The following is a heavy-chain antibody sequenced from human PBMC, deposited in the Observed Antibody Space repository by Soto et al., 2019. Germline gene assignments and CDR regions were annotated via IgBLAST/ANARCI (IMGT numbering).Heavy chain of an antibody. J-gene: IGHJ3*01. CDR1: GLTISGKKY. D-gene: IGHD1-1*01. CDR2: LYDVDGA. Sequence: DVQLVESGGGLIQPGESLRLSCAAFGLTISGKKYVAWVSQAPGRGLEWASALYDVDGAFYADSVKGRFTTSSDSSKTTVYLQMNDLRPDDTAVYYCATWHEREHAYDVWGEGTTVTVSS. CDR3: ATWHEREHAYDV. V-gene: IGHV3-53*01.